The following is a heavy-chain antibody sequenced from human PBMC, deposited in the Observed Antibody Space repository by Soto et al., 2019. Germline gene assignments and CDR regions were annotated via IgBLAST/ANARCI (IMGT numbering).Heavy chain of an antibody. V-gene: IGHV1-69*13. CDR3: ARPLGYFDNWFDP. Sequence: GASVKGSCKASGGTFSSYAISWVRQAPGQGLEWMGGIIPIFGTANYAQKFQGRVTITADESTSTAYMELSSLRSEDTAVYYCARPLGYFDNWFDPWGQGTLVTVSS. D-gene: IGHD3-9*01. CDR1: GGTFSSYA. CDR2: IIPIFGTA. J-gene: IGHJ5*02.